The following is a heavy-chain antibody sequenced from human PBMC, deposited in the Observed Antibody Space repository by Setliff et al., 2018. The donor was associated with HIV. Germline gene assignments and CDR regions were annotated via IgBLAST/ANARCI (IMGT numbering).Heavy chain of an antibody. CDR2: ISPYNGDI. J-gene: IGHJ5*01. V-gene: IGHV1-18*01. D-gene: IGHD3-22*01. CDR3: ARGPKLMIPTSNWFDS. CDR1: GYIFDAYA. Sequence: ASVKVSCKTSGYIFDAYAITWVRQAPGQGLEWMGWISPYNGDINYAQKVQGRVTVTIDTSATTAYMELRSLTPDDTAVYYCARGPKLMIPTSNWFDSWGQGTPVTAPQ.